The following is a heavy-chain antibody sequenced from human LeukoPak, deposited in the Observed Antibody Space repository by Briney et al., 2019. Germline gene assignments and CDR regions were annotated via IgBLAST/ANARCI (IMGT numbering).Heavy chain of an antibody. CDR3: AKDAGGTIDY. D-gene: IGHD3-10*01. Sequence: QTGGSLRLSCVASGFTFSTYGMHWVRQAPGKGLEWVAVISYDGSNKYYADSVKGRFTISRDNSKNTLYLQMNSLRAEDTAVYYCAKDAGGTIDYWGQGTLVTVSS. V-gene: IGHV3-30*18. CDR1: GFTFSTYG. J-gene: IGHJ4*02. CDR2: ISYDGSNK.